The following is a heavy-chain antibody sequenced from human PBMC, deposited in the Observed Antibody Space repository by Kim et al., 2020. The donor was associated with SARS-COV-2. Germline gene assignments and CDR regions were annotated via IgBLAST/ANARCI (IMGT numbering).Heavy chain of an antibody. J-gene: IGHJ4*02. CDR3: ARVGWDYYDSSGYRYYFDY. V-gene: IGHV4-31*03. CDR2: IYYSGST. Sequence: SETLSLTCTVSGGSISSGGYYWSWIRQHPGKGLEWIGYIYYSGSTYYNPSLKSRVTISVDTSKNQFSLKLSSVTAADTAVYYCARVGWDYYDSSGYRYYFDYWGQGTLVTVSS. D-gene: IGHD3-22*01. CDR1: GGSISSGGYY.